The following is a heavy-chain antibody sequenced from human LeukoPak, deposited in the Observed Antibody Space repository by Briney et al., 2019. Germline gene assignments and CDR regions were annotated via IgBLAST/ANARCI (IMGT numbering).Heavy chain of an antibody. V-gene: IGHV1-8*01. Sequence: ASVKVSCKASGYTFTSYDINWVRQATGQGLEWMGWMNPNSGNTGYAQKFQGRVTITRSTSISTAYMELSSLRSEDTAVYYCARAPVTTGPYYYYMDVWGQGTMVTVSS. CDR2: MNPNSGNT. D-gene: IGHD4-17*01. J-gene: IGHJ6*03. CDR1: GYTFTSYD. CDR3: ARAPVTTGPYYYYMDV.